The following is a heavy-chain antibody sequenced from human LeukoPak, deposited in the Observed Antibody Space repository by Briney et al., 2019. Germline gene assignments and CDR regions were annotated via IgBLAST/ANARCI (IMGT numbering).Heavy chain of an antibody. CDR3: ARVSELLTGYYIPRYYYYMDV. D-gene: IGHD3-9*01. V-gene: IGHV4-59*01. CDR1: GGSISSYY. J-gene: IGHJ6*03. CDR2: IYYSGST. Sequence: SETLSLTCTVSGGSISSYYWSWIRQPPGKELEWIGYIYYSGSTNYNPSLKSRVTISVDTSKNQFSLKLSSVTAADTAVYYCARVSELLTGYYIPRYYYYMDVWGKGTTVTVSS.